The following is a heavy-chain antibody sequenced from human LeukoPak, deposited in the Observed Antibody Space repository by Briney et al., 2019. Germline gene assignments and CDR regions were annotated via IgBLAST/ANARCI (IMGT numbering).Heavy chain of an antibody. Sequence: GASVKVSCKASGYTFTSYYMHWVRQAPGQGLEWMGLINPTGGSTGYAQKFQGRVTMTRDMSTSTDYMELSSLRSEDTAVYYCARRSRGYCSGGSCIYYYMDVWGKGTAVTISS. CDR1: GYTFTSYY. CDR3: ARRSRGYCSGGSCIYYYMDV. D-gene: IGHD2-15*01. J-gene: IGHJ6*03. V-gene: IGHV1-46*01. CDR2: INPTGGST.